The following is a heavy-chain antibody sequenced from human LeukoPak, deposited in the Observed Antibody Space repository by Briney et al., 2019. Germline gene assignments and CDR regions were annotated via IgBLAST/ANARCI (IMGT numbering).Heavy chain of an antibody. V-gene: IGHV3-48*03. J-gene: IGHJ4*02. Sequence: GGSLRLSCAASGFTFSSYEMNWVRQAPGKGLEWVSYISSSGSTIYYADSVKGRFTISRDNAKNSLYLQMNSLRAEDTAVYYCARTGLASYGGNLFDYWGQGTLVTVSS. D-gene: IGHD4-23*01. CDR1: GFTFSSYE. CDR2: ISSSGSTI. CDR3: ARTGLASYGGNLFDY.